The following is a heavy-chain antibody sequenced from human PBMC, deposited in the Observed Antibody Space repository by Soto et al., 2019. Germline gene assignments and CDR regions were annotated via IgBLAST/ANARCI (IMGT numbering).Heavy chain of an antibody. V-gene: IGHV2-26*01. CDR1: GFSLSKARMG. D-gene: IGHD1-26*01. CDR3: ARALREGLPIYYFDS. Sequence: GSGPTLVNPTETLTLTCTVSGFSLSKARMGVSWIRQPPGKALEWLVHIFWNDERSYNTSLKSRLTISRDTSKSQVVFTMTNVDPVDTGIYFCARALREGLPIYYFDSWGQGTLVTVSS. CDR2: IFWNDER. J-gene: IGHJ4*02.